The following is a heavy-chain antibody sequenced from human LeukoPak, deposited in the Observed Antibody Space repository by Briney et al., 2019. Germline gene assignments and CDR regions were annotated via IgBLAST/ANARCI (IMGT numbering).Heavy chain of an antibody. J-gene: IGHJ4*02. CDR3: ARASGSYSGDFDY. CDR2: IYYSGST. D-gene: IGHD1-26*01. Sequence: PSETLSLTCAVSGYSISSGGYYWSWIRQHPGKGLEWIGYIYYSGSTYYNPSLKSRVTISVDTSKNQFSLKLSSVTAADTAVYYCARASGSYSGDFDYWGQGTLVTVSS. V-gene: IGHV4-31*11. CDR1: GYSISSGGYY.